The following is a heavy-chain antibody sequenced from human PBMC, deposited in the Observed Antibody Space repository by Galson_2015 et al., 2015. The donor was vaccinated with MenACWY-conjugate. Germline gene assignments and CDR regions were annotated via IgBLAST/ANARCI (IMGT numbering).Heavy chain of an antibody. CDR1: GHTFITSS. D-gene: IGHD2-2*01. V-gene: IGHV1-46*01. CDR3: ARDRDSATVLRIPAAFDS. Sequence: SVKVSCKASGHTFITSSIHWVRQAPGQGLEWMGMINPSGTSTTHAQKFQDRVTTTRDTSTSTVYMELRSLSSDDTAVYYCARDRDSATVLRIPAAFDSWGQGTLVTVSS. J-gene: IGHJ4*02. CDR2: INPSGTST.